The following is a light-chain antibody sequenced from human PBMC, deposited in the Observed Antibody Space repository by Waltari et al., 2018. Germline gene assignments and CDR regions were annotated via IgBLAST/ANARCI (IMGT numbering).Light chain of an antibody. CDR3: QQYITYPLT. Sequence: DIQMTQSPSTLSASVGDRVTITCRASQNVYIWLSWYPQQPGKAPKLLIYGASTLESGVPLRFSGSGSGTEFTLTISSLQPDDFATYYCQQYITYPLTFGGGARVEIK. J-gene: IGKJ4*01. CDR2: GAS. CDR1: QNVYIW. V-gene: IGKV1-5*01.